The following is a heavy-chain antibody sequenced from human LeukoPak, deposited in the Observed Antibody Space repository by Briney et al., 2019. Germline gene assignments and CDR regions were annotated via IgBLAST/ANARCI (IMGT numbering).Heavy chain of an antibody. CDR1: GFTFSSYA. CDR2: ISGSDGST. Sequence: PGGSLRLSCAASGFTFSSYAMSWVRQAPGKGLEWVSAISGSDGSTFYADSVKGRFTISRDNSKNTPYLQMSSLRAEDTAVYYCARDSSSFPNYFDYWGQGTLVTVSS. CDR3: ARDSSSFPNYFDY. D-gene: IGHD3-3*02. V-gene: IGHV3-23*01. J-gene: IGHJ4*02.